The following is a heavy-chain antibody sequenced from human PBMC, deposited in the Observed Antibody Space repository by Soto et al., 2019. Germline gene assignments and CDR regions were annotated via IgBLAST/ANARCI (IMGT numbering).Heavy chain of an antibody. CDR1: GFTFSSYA. D-gene: IGHD3-22*01. CDR2: ISYDGSNK. CDR3: ARPYYYDSSGYYGDAFDI. Sequence: GGSLRLSXAASGFTFSSYAMHWVRQAPGKGLEWVAVISYDGSNKYYADSVKGRFTISRDNSKNTLYLQMNSLRAEDTAVYYCARPYYYDSSGYYGDAFDIWGQGTMVTVSS. J-gene: IGHJ3*02. V-gene: IGHV3-30-3*01.